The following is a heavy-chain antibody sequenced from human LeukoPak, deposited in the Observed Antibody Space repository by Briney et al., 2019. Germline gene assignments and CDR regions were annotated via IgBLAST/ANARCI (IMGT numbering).Heavy chain of an antibody. D-gene: IGHD3-9*01. CDR1: GDSISSHY. J-gene: IGHJ4*02. Sequence: PSETLSLTCTVSGDSISSHYWSWIRQPPGKGLEWIGYIYYSGSTNYNPSLKSRVTISVDTSKNQFSLKLSSVTAADTAVYYCARTYYDILTGYYQFDYWGQGTLVTVSS. V-gene: IGHV4-59*11. CDR2: IYYSGST. CDR3: ARTYYDILTGYYQFDY.